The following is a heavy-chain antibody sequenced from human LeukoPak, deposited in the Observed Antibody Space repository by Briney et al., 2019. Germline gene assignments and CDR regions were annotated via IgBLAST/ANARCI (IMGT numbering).Heavy chain of an antibody. V-gene: IGHV1-18*01. J-gene: IGHJ4*02. D-gene: IGHD3-22*01. CDR1: GYTFTSYG. CDR3: ATYDSSGYYRTKAVDY. Sequence: ASVTVSCTASGYTFTSYGISWVRQAPGQGLEWMGWISAYNGNTNYAQKLQGRVTMTTDTSTSTAYMELRSLRSDDTAVYYCATYDSSGYYRTKAVDYWGQGTLVTVSS. CDR2: ISAYNGNT.